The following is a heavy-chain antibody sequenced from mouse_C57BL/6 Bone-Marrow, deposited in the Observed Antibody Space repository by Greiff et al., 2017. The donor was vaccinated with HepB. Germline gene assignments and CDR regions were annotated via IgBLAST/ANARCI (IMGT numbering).Heavy chain of an antibody. J-gene: IGHJ3*01. Sequence: QVQLQQSGTELVKPGASVKLSCKASGYTFTSYWMHWVKQRPGQGLEWIGNINPSNGGTNYNEKFKSKATLTVDKSSSTAYMQLSSLTSEDSAVYYCAGYDGYYGGFAYWGQGTLVTVSA. CDR2: INPSNGGT. CDR3: AGYDGYYGGFAY. CDR1: GYTFTSYW. D-gene: IGHD2-3*01. V-gene: IGHV1-53*01.